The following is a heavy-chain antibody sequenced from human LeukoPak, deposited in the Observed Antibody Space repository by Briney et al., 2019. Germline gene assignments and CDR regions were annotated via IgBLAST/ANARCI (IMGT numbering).Heavy chain of an antibody. CDR3: STTYYYDSSEGY. CDR2: IKSKTDGGTT. J-gene: IGHJ4*02. V-gene: IGHV3-15*07. D-gene: IGHD3-22*01. Sequence: GGSLRLSCAASGFTYSNAWMNWVRQAPGKGLEWVGRIKSKTDGGTTDYAAPVKGRFTISRDDSKNTLYLQMNSLKTEDTAVYYCSTTYYYDSSEGYWGQGTLVTVSS. CDR1: GFTYSNAW.